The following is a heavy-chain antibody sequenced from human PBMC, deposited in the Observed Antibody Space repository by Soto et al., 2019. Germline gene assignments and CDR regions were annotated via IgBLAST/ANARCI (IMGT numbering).Heavy chain of an antibody. D-gene: IGHD3-22*01. Sequence: QVQLVESGGGVVQPGRSLRLSCAASGFTFSSYGMHWVRQAPGKGLEWVAVISYHGSDQYYADSVKGRYTISRDNSKNTVRLQMNSLRAEDTAVYYCAKEVRYYYDSRGVDAFDIWGQGTVVTVSS. J-gene: IGHJ3*02. V-gene: IGHV3-30*18. CDR1: GFTFSSYG. CDR3: AKEVRYYYDSRGVDAFDI. CDR2: ISYHGSDQ.